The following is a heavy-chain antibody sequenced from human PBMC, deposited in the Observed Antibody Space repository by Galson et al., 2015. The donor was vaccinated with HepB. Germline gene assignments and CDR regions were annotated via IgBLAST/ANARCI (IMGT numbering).Heavy chain of an antibody. CDR3: AADRGWDSSGYYVADAFDI. CDR2: TYYRSKWFN. CDR1: GDSVSSNSAA. V-gene: IGHV6-1*01. J-gene: IGHJ3*02. Sequence: CAISGDSVSSNSAAWSWIRQSPSRGLEWLGRTYYRSKWFNDYAVSLKSRITINPDTTKNQFSLQLNSVTPEDTAVYYCAADRGWDSSGYYVADAFDIWGQGTMVTVSS. D-gene: IGHD3-22*01.